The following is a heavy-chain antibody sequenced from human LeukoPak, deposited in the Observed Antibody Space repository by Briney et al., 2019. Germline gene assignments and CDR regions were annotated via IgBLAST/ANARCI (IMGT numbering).Heavy chain of an antibody. V-gene: IGHV3-23*01. J-gene: IGHJ6*03. CDR3: AKGYYYDSSGYYPYYYYYYMDV. D-gene: IGHD3-22*01. Sequence: GGSLRLSCAASGFTFSSYGVSWVRQAPGKGLEWVSAISGSGAGTYYAGSVKGRFTISRDNSKNTLYLQMNTLRAEETAVYYCAKGYYYDSSGYYPYYYYYYMDVWGKGTTVTISS. CDR1: GFTFSSYG. CDR2: ISGSGAGT.